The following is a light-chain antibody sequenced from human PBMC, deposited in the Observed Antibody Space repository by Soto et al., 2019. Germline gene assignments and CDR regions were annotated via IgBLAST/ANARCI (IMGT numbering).Light chain of an antibody. CDR2: DVS. CDR1: SSDVGGYNY. CDR3: SSFTSSSPLV. Sequence: QSALTQPASVSGSPGQSITISCTGTSSDVGGYNYVSWYQQHPGKAPKLMIYDVSNRPSGVSNRFSGSKSGNTASLTISGLRAEEGADYSCSSFTSSSPLVFGGGTKVTVL. V-gene: IGLV2-14*01. J-gene: IGLJ3*02.